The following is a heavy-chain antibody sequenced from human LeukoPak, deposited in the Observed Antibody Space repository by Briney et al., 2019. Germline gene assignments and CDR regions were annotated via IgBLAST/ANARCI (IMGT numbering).Heavy chain of an antibody. D-gene: IGHD6-13*01. CDR1: GYTFTSYY. Sequence: ASVKVSCKASGYTFTSYYIHWVRQAPGLGLEWVGIINCLDGSTSYAQRFQGRVTMTRDTSTSTVYMELSSLRSKDTAVYYCTRGYSSRNYWGQGTLVTVSS. CDR3: TRGYSSRNY. J-gene: IGHJ4*02. V-gene: IGHV1-46*03. CDR2: INCLDGST.